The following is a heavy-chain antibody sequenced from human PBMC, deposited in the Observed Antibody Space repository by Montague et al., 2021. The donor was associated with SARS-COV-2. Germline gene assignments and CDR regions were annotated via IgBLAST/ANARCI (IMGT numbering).Heavy chain of an antibody. CDR1: GGSNSRYY. J-gene: IGHJ6*02. D-gene: IGHD3-9*01. CDR2: VSDSGS. CDR3: ARHRKDYDILTGYSTSFYCDMDV. Sequence: SETLSLTCTVSGGSNSRYYWSWIRQPPGKGLEWTGYVSDSGSDYNPSLKSRVSISVDTSKKLLSLSLSSVTAADTAIYYCARHRKDYDILTGYSTSFYCDMDVWGQGTTVTVSS. V-gene: IGHV4-59*08.